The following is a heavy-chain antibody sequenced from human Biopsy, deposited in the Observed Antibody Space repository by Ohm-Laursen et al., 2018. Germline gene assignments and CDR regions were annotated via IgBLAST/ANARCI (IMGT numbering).Heavy chain of an antibody. CDR2: ISYTGYT. D-gene: IGHD4-23*01. CDR1: GGSFTGHY. Sequence: SDTLSLTCSVPGGSFTGHYWSWIRQPPGKGLEWIGHISYTGYTSYNASLKSRVTISVDTSRNHFSLRLTSLAAADTAVYYCARGSNEYGGLYFPHWGQGTLVTVSS. J-gene: IGHJ1*01. V-gene: IGHV4-59*11. CDR3: ARGSNEYGGLYFPH.